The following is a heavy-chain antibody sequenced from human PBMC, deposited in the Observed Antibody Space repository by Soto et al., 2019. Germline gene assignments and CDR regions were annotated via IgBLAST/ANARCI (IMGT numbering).Heavy chain of an antibody. V-gene: IGHV3-21*01. Sequence: EVQLVESGGGLVKPGESLRLSCTFTFSSYSLNWVRQAPGKGLEWVSSISSGSAYIKYADSVKGRFTISRDNVNNLLYFQMRSLRVDDSAVYYCTRDEGVSDDKWFNPWGQGTLVTVSS. D-gene: IGHD2-8*01. CDR1: TFSSYS. J-gene: IGHJ5*02. CDR2: ISSGSAYI. CDR3: TRDEGVSDDKWFNP.